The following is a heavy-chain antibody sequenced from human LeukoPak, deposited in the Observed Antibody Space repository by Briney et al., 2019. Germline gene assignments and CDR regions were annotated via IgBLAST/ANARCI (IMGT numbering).Heavy chain of an antibody. CDR1: GYNFTSYW. Sequence: GESLKISCKGFGYNFTSYWISWVRQMPGKGLEWMGRVDPSDSYINYSSSFQGHVTISADKSITTAYLQWSSLRASDTAMYYCARLRDGSIDYWGQGTLVTVSS. J-gene: IGHJ4*02. CDR2: VDPSDSYI. CDR3: ARLRDGSIDY. V-gene: IGHV5-10-1*01.